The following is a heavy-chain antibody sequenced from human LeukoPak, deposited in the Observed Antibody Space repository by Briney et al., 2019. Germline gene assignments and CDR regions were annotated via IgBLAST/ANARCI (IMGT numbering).Heavy chain of an antibody. J-gene: IGHJ4*02. CDR2: INQDGSEK. Sequence: GGSLRLSCAASGFTLSVYWMSWVRQAPGKGLEWVANINQDGSEKFYVDSVKGRFAISRDNARNSLCLQMNSLRVEDTAVYYCVRADFWGQGTLVTVSS. CDR1: GFTLSVYW. CDR3: VRADF. V-gene: IGHV3-7*01.